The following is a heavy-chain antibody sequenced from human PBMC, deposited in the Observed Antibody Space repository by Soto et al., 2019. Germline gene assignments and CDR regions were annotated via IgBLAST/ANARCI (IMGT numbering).Heavy chain of an antibody. J-gene: IGHJ4*02. V-gene: IGHV3-9*01. Sequence: EVQLVESGGGLVQPGRSLRLSCAASGFTFDDYAMHCVRQAPGKGLEWVSGISWNSGSIGYADSVKGRFTISRDNAKNFLYLQMSILRAEDTALYYCANGRSRAGGNVHSMSPLYDYWCQGTLVTVSS. D-gene: IGHD1-1*01. CDR3: ANGRSRAGGNVHSMSPLYDY. CDR1: GFTFDDYA. CDR2: ISWNSGSI.